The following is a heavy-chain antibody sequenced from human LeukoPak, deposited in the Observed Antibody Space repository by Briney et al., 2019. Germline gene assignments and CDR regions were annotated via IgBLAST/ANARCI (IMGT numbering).Heavy chain of an antibody. CDR2: ISSSSSYI. V-gene: IGHV3-21*01. J-gene: IGHJ4*02. CDR1: GFTFTHYG. D-gene: IGHD2-15*01. Sequence: PGGSLRLSCAASGFTFTHYGMNWVRQAPGKGLEWVSSISSSSSYIYYADSVKGRFTISRDNAKNSLYLQMNSLRAEDTAVYYCARGRGYCSGGSCSTRYWGQGTLVTVSS. CDR3: ARGRGYCSGGSCSTRY.